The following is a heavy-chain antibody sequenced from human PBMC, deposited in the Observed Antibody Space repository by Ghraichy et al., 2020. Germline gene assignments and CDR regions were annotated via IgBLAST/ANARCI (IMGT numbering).Heavy chain of an antibody. D-gene: IGHD3-10*01. J-gene: IGHJ4*02. CDR1: GFTVSYNY. V-gene: IGHV3-66*01. CDR2: IYSTGNT. CDR3: ARGGISDPSASFHFDY. Sequence: GGSLRLSCAASGFTVSYNYVTWVRQAPGKGLEWVSTIYSTGNTYYADPVEGRLSISRDTSQNSVHLQLNGLTVEDTAVYYCARGGISDPSASFHFDYWGQGTLVTVSS.